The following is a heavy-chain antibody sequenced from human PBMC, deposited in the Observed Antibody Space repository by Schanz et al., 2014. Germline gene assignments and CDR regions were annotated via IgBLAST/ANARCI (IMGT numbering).Heavy chain of an antibody. CDR2: INPSGGST. CDR1: GYTFTSYY. J-gene: IGHJ4*02. D-gene: IGHD3-3*01. CDR3: ARGTRVRTTDFWSGLYYFDY. Sequence: QVQLVQSGAEVKKPGASVKVSCKASGYTFTSYYMYWVRQAPGQGLEWMGVINPSGGSTIYAQKFHGRVTMTRDTSTSTVYMELSSLRSEDTAVYYCARGTRVRTTDFWSGLYYFDYWGQGTLVTVSS. V-gene: IGHV1-46*01.